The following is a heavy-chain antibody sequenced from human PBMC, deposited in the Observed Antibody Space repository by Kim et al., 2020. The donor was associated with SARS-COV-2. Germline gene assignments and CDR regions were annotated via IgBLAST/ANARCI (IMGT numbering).Heavy chain of an antibody. V-gene: IGHV1-24*01. Sequence: ASVKVSCKVSGYTLTELSMHWVRQAPGKGLEWMGGFDPEDGETIYAQKFQGRVTMTEDTSTDTAYMELSSLRSEDTAVYYCATGGGLLWFGEPHDDAFDIWGQGTMVTVSS. CDR3: ATGGGLLWFGEPHDDAFDI. J-gene: IGHJ3*02. D-gene: IGHD3-10*01. CDR1: GYTLTELS. CDR2: FDPEDGET.